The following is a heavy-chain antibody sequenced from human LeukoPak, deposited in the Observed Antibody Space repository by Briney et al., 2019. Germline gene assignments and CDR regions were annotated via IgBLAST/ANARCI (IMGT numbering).Heavy chain of an antibody. CDR3: AKDRRLRFLEWSSIGYFQH. V-gene: IGHV1-18*04. J-gene: IGHJ1*01. CDR1: GYTFSSYA. D-gene: IGHD3-3*01. Sequence: AAVKVSCKASGYTFSSYAISWVRQAPGQGLEWMGWISPYNGNTKYAQKFQGRVTMTTDTSTSTAYMELRSLRSDDTAVYYCAKDRRLRFLEWSSIGYFQHWGQGTLVAVSS. CDR2: ISPYNGNT.